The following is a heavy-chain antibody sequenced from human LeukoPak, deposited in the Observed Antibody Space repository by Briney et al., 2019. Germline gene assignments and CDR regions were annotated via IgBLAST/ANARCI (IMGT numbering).Heavy chain of an antibody. CDR2: IYYSGST. CDR3: ARQGKAYYDILTGYSLDAFDI. CDR1: GGSVSSGGYY. V-gene: IGHV4-61*08. Sequence: SETLSLTCTVSGGSVSSGGYYWSWIRQHPGKGLEWIGYIYYSGSTNYNPSLKSRVTISVDTSKNQFSLKLSSVTAADTAVYYCARQGKAYYDILTGYSLDAFDIWGQGTMVTVSS. J-gene: IGHJ3*02. D-gene: IGHD3-9*01.